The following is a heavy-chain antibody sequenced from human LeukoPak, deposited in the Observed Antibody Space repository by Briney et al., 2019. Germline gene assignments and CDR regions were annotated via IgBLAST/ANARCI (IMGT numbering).Heavy chain of an antibody. Sequence: PGRSLRLSCAASGFTFSSYAIHWVRQAPGKGLEWVAVISYDGSSKYYADSVKGRFTISRDNSKNTLYLQMNSLRAGDTAVYYCAKRDDCLDYWGQGTLVTVSS. CDR1: GFTFSSYA. V-gene: IGHV3-30-3*01. CDR3: AKRDDCLDY. J-gene: IGHJ4*02. D-gene: IGHD2-21*02. CDR2: ISYDGSSK.